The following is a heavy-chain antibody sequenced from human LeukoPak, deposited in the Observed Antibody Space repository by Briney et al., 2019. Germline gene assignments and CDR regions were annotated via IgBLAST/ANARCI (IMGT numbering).Heavy chain of an antibody. Sequence: SETLSLTCAVSGGSISSYYWSWIRQPPGKGLEWIGYIYYSGSTNYNPSLKSRVTISVDTSKNQFSLKLSSVTAADTAVYYCARIPSEYYPYYYGMDVWAKGPRSPSP. CDR3: ARIPSEYYPYYYGMDV. CDR1: GGSISSYY. D-gene: IGHD3-10*01. V-gene: IGHV4-59*01. CDR2: IYYSGST. J-gene: IGHJ6*02.